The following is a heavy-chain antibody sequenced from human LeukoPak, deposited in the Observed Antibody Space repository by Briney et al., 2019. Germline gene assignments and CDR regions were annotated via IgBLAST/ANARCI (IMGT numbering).Heavy chain of an antibody. CDR1: GFTFGTSW. D-gene: IGHD5-18*01. V-gene: IGHV3-7*01. Sequence: GGSLRLSCGVSGFTFGTSWMNWVRQAPGKGLEWVASMDGDGGHIYHAGSVKGRFTISRDNAKNSLYLQLNSLRAEDTVVYYCARDRGYSAFDFWGQGTLVTVSS. J-gene: IGHJ4*02. CDR3: ARDRGYSAFDF. CDR2: MDGDGGHI.